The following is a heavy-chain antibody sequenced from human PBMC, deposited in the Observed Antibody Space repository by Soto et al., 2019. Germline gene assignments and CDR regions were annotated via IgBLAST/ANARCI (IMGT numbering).Heavy chain of an antibody. V-gene: IGHV3-11*06. CDR2: SSNSGTFS. CDR1: GFTFSDYY. J-gene: IGHJ4*02. Sequence: VGSLRLSGEGSGFTFSDYYISWIRQAPGKGLEWISYSSNSGTFSRYADSVKGRFSISRDNTKNLLYLQMNSLRAEDTAVYYCARSGDNYDRLDYWGQGTPVTVSS. D-gene: IGHD5-12*01. CDR3: ARSGDNYDRLDY.